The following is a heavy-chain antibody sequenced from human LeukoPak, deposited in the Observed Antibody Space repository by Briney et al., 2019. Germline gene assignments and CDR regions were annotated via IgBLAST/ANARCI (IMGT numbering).Heavy chain of an antibody. D-gene: IGHD4-23*01. CDR2: IYSGGST. V-gene: IGHV3-53*01. CDR3: ARVVGLRWYYFDY. J-gene: IGHJ4*02. CDR1: GXTVSNNY. Sequence: PGGSLRLSCAASGXTVSNNYMSWVRQAPGKGLEWVSVIYSGGSTYYADSVKGRFTISRDNSKNTLYLQMNSLRAEDTAVYYCARVVGLRWYYFDYWGQGTLVTVSS.